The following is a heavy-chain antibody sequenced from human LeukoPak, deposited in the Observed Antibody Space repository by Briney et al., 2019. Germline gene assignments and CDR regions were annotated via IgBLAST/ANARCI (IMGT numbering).Heavy chain of an antibody. CDR3: ARASGSGSSLFDY. J-gene: IGHJ4*02. CDR1: GGSLNGHY. V-gene: IGHV4-34*01. Sequence: PSETLSLTCAVYGGSLNGHYWSWIRQPPGKGLEWIGEGSESGGTKFNPSLKSRVTISADTSKNQFSLKLNSVTAADTAVYYCARASGSGSSLFDYWGQGTLVTVSS. D-gene: IGHD3-10*01. CDR2: GSESGGT.